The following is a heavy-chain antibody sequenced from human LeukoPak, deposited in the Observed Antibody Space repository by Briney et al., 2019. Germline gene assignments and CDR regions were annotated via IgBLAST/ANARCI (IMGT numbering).Heavy chain of an antibody. CDR2: IYYSGST. CDR3: ARGIAAARFDY. J-gene: IGHJ4*02. Sequence: SETLSLTCTVSGGSISSYYWSWIRQPPGKGLEWIGYIYYSGSTNYNPSLKSRVTISVDTSKNQFSLKLSSVTAADTAVYYCARGIAAARFDYWGQGTLVTVSS. D-gene: IGHD6-13*01. CDR1: GGSISSYY. V-gene: IGHV4-59*01.